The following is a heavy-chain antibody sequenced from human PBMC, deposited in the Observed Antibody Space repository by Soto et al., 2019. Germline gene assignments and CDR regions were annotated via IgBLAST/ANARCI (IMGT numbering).Heavy chain of an antibody. V-gene: IGHV1-24*01. CDR1: GYTLTELS. J-gene: IGHJ5*02. Sequence: GASVKVSCKVSGYTLTELSMHWVRQAPGKGLEWMGGFDPEDGETIYAQKFQGRVTMTEDTSTDTAYMELSSLRSEDTAVYYCATDRAVAGTSTSRGWFDPWGQGTLVTVSS. CDR3: ATDRAVAGTSTSRGWFDP. D-gene: IGHD6-19*01. CDR2: FDPEDGET.